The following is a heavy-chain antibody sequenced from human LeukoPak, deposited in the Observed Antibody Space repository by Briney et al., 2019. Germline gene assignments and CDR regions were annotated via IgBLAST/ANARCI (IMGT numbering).Heavy chain of an antibody. D-gene: IGHD2-2*01. Sequence: SETLSLTCTVSGGSISSSGYYWSWIRQPPGKGLEWIGYIYYSGSTYYNPSLKSRVTISVDTSKNQFSLKLSSVTAADTAVYYCARGQYCSSTSCYVLGWFDPWGQGTLVTVSS. J-gene: IGHJ5*02. V-gene: IGHV4-30-4*01. CDR1: GGSISSSGYY. CDR2: IYYSGST. CDR3: ARGQYCSSTSCYVLGWFDP.